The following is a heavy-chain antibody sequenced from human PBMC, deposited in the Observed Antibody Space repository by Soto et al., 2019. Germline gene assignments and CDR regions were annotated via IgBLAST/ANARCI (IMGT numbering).Heavy chain of an antibody. CDR1: GFTFSDYY. D-gene: IGHD5-18*01. Sequence: GGSLRLSCAASGFTFSDYYMSWIRQAPGKGLEWVSYISSSSSYTNYADSVKGRFTISRDNAKNSLYLQMNSLRAEDMAVYYCASGYSYGYYFDYWGQGTLVTVS. CDR2: ISSSSSYT. V-gene: IGHV3-11*06. CDR3: ASGYSYGYYFDY. J-gene: IGHJ4*02.